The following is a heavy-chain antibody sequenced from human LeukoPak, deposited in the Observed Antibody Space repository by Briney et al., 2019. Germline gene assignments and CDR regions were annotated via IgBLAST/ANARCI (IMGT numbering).Heavy chain of an antibody. CDR1: GFTFSSYS. CDR3: ARFYCSSTSCLEDY. Sequence: GGSLRLSCAASGFTFSSYSMTWVRQAPGKGLVWVSRINSDGSSTSYADSVKGRFTISRDNAKNTLYLQMNSLRAEDTAVYYCARFYCSSTSCLEDYWGQGTLVTVSS. V-gene: IGHV3-74*01. J-gene: IGHJ4*02. CDR2: INSDGSST. D-gene: IGHD2-2*01.